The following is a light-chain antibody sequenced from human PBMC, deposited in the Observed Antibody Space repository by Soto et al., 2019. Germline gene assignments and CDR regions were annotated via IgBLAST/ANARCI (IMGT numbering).Light chain of an antibody. J-gene: IGKJ4*01. CDR3: QEFASN. CDR1: HSMSNSN. V-gene: IGKV3-20*01. CDR2: GAS. Sequence: IVLTQSPSTLSLSPGDRATLSCRASHSMSNSNLAWYQHKPGQAPRLLIYGASRRATGIPDRFSGSGSGTDFILTINRLEPEDFAVYYCQEFASNFGGGTKVEIK.